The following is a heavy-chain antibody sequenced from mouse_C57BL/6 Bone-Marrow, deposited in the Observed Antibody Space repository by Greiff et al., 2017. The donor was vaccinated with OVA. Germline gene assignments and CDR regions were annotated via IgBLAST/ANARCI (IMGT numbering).Heavy chain of an antibody. Sequence: EVKLVESGEGLVKPGGSLKLSCAASGFTFSSYAMSWVRQTPEKRLEWVAYISSGGDYIYYADTVKGRFTISRDTARNTRYLQMSSLKSEDTAMYYCTRDGYYAMDYWGQGTSVTVSS. D-gene: IGHD2-3*01. V-gene: IGHV5-9-1*02. CDR3: TRDGYYAMDY. CDR2: ISSGGDYI. J-gene: IGHJ4*01. CDR1: GFTFSSYA.